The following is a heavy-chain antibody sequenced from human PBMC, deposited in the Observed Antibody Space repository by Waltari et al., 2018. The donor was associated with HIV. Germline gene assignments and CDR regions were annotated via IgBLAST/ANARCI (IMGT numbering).Heavy chain of an antibody. CDR1: GAPISSYY. V-gene: IGHV4-59*01. CDR3: ARGANWFDP. J-gene: IGHJ5*02. CDR2: TFYSGST. Sequence: VHLQASGPGLVQPSETLSLTCTVPGAPISSYYWTWIRKPPGKGLDWIGYTFYSGSTNYNPSLKSRVTISVDTAKNQLTLKLTSVTAADTAVYYCARGANWFDPWGQGTLVTVSS.